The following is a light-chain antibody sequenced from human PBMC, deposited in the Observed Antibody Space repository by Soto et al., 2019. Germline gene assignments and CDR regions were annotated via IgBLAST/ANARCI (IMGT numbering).Light chain of an antibody. V-gene: IGLV2-8*01. CDR3: CSYAGSNNLV. CDR1: SSNVGGYNY. J-gene: IGLJ2*01. CDR2: EVS. Sequence: QSVLTQPPSASGSPGQSVTISCTGTSSNVGGYNYVSWYQQHPGKAPKLMIYEVSKRPSGVPDRFSGSKSGTTASLTVSGLQAEDEADYYCCSYAGSNNLVFGGGTKLTVL.